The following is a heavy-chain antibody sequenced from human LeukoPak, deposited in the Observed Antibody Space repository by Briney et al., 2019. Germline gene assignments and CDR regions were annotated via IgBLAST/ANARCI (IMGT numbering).Heavy chain of an antibody. CDR3: AGHSSHHPNCYDSSGYSY. D-gene: IGHD3-22*01. J-gene: IGHJ4*02. CDR2: INQYGPEK. CDR1: GFSFSTYW. Sequence: GGSLRLSCAASGFSFSTYWMSWVRQSPNKGLEWVASINQYGPEKYYLDSVRGRFTISRDNAKNSLYLQMNSLRAEDTAVYYCAGHSSHHPNCYDSSGYSYWGQGTLVTVSS. V-gene: IGHV3-7*01.